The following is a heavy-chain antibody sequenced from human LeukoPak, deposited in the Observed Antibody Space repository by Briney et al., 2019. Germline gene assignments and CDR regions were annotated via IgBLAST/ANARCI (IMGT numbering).Heavy chain of an antibody. V-gene: IGHV1-2*02. CDR1: GYTFTGYY. CDR2: INPNSGGT. CDR3: ARDRTREAYYGSGSYWP. J-gene: IGHJ4*02. D-gene: IGHD3-10*01. Sequence: ASVKVSCKASGYTFTGYYMHWVRQAPGQGLEWMGWINPNSGGTNYAQKFQGRVTMTRDTSISAAYMELSRLRSDDTAVYYCARDRTREAYYGSGSYWPWGQGTLVTVSS.